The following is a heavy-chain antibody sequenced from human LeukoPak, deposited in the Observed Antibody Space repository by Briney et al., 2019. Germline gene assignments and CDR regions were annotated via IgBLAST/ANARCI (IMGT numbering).Heavy chain of an antibody. V-gene: IGHV3-30*03. CDR2: ISNDGSNQ. D-gene: IGHD6-13*01. J-gene: IGHJ4*02. CDR3: ATNVAAAGYFDY. Sequence: GGSLRLSCAGSGFTFSSYGMHWVRQAPGKGLEWVAVISNDGSNQYYADSVKGRFTISRDNSKNTLYLQMNSLRAEDTAVFYCATNVAAAGYFDYWGQGTLVTVSS. CDR1: GFTFSSYG.